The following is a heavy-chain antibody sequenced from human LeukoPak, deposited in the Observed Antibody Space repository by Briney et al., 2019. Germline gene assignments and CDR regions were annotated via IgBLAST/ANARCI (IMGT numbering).Heavy chain of an antibody. CDR1: GGSIRSSYYY. CDR2: IYYSGNT. CDR3: ARLTFSGYCSSTNCYSWFDP. Sequence: SETLSLTCTVSGGSIRSSYYYWGWIRQPPGKGLEWIGSIYYSGNTYYNPSLKSRVTIFVDTSENQFSLRLSSVTAADTAVYYCARLTFSGYCSSTNCYSWFDPWGQGSLVTVSS. D-gene: IGHD2-2*01. V-gene: IGHV4-39*01. J-gene: IGHJ5*02.